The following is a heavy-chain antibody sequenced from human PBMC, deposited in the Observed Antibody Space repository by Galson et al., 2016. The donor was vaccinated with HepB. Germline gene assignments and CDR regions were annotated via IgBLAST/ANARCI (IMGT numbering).Heavy chain of an antibody. Sequence: QSGAEVKKPGESLRISCKTSGYRFITYWIAWVRQMPGKGLEWVGIIYPADSDTRYSPSFRGRVAISVDRSMSTAYLQWSSLKPSDTALYFCARGATWVEDPLDIWGQGTMVTVSS. V-gene: IGHV5-51*01. J-gene: IGHJ3*02. CDR2: IYPADSDT. CDR3: ARGATWVEDPLDI. D-gene: IGHD5-12*01. CDR1: GYRFITYW.